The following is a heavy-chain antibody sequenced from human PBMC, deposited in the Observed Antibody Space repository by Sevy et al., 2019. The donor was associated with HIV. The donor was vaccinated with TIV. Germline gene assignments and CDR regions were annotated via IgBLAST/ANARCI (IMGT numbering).Heavy chain of an antibody. D-gene: IGHD4-17*01. CDR3: ARAYGDYVGGYYFDY. CDR1: GFIFSQYS. J-gene: IGHJ4*02. V-gene: IGHV3-21*01. CDR2: ITRSSSYI. Sequence: GGSLRLSCAASGFIFSQYSLNWVRQAPGKGLEWVSSITRSSSYIYYADSVKGRFTISRENAKTSLYLQMNSLRTEDTAVYYCARAYGDYVGGYYFDYWGQGTLVTVSS.